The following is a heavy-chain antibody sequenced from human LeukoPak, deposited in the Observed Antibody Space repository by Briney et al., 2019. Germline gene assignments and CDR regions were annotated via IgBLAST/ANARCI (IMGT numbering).Heavy chain of an antibody. D-gene: IGHD5-18*01. V-gene: IGHV3-30-3*01. CDR2: ISYDGSNK. CDR3: ARVRGYSYGPFDY. J-gene: IGHJ4*02. CDR1: GFTFSSYA. Sequence: GGSLRLSCAASGFTFSSYAMHWVRQAPGKGLEWVAVISYDGSNKYYAGSVKGRFTISRDNSKNTLYLQMNSLRAEDTAVYYCARVRGYSYGPFDYWGQGTLVTVSS.